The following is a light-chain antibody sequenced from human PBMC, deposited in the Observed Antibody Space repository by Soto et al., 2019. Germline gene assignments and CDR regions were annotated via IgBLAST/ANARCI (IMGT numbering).Light chain of an antibody. Sequence: QSVLTQPPSASGTPGQRITISCSGSSSNIGSKTVNWYQQVPGTAPKLLIYSTNQRPSGVPDRFSGSKSGTSASLAISGLQSDDEADYYCAAWDDDLNGFVVSGGGTKLTVL. CDR2: STN. CDR1: SSNIGSKT. V-gene: IGLV1-44*01. J-gene: IGLJ2*01. CDR3: AAWDDDLNGFVV.